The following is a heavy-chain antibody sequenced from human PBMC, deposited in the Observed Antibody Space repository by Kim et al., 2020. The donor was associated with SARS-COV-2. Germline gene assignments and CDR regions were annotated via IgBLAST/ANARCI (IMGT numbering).Heavy chain of an antibody. V-gene: IGHV3-9*01. CDR2: ISWNSGSI. D-gene: IGHD6-19*01. Sequence: GGSLRLSCVASGFTFDDYAMHWVRQAPGKGLEWVSGISWNSGSIGYADSVKGRFTISRDNAKNSLYLQMNSLRAKDTALYYCAKDYSGWYLGRWFDPWGQGTLVTVSS. J-gene: IGHJ5*02. CDR1: GFTFDDYA. CDR3: AKDYSGWYLGRWFDP.